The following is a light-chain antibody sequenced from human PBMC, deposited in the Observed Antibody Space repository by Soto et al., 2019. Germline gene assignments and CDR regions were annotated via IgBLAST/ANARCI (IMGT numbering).Light chain of an antibody. V-gene: IGKV1-5*03. CDR2: KAS. CDR3: QQYNTYPLT. J-gene: IGKJ4*01. CDR1: QSISTW. Sequence: DIQMTQSPSTLSASVGDKVTITCRAIQSISTWLAWYQQKSGKAPKLLIYKASSLEGGVPSRFSGSGSGTEFNITVSSLQPDDFATYYCQQYNTYPLTFGGGTKVDIK.